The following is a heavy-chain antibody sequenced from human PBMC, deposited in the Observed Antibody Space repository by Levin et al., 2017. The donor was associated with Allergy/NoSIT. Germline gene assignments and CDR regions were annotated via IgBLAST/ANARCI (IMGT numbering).Heavy chain of an antibody. J-gene: IGHJ5*02. D-gene: IGHD3-16*01. CDR2: ISWNSGSI. V-gene: IGHV3-9*01. Sequence: PGGSLRLSCAASGFTFDDYAMEWVRQAPGKGLEWVSRISWNSGSIGYADSVKGRFTISRDNAKNSLYLQMNNLRADDTAFYYCVKDIRGPTSAWGQGTLVTVSS. CDR1: GFTFDDYA. CDR3: VKDIRGPTSA.